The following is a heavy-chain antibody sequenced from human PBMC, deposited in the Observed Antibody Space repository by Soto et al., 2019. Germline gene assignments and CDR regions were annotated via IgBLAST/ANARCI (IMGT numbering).Heavy chain of an antibody. D-gene: IGHD3-22*01. CDR3: EREGLDSSGYYSVYYFDY. CDR1: GFTVSSNY. J-gene: IGHJ4*02. V-gene: IGHV3-66*01. Sequence: GGSLRLSCAASGFTVSSNYMSWVRQAPGKGLEWVSVIYSGGSTYYADSVKGRFTISRDNSKNTLYLQMNSLRAEDTAVYYCEREGLDSSGYYSVYYFDYWGQGTLVTVSS. CDR2: IYSGGST.